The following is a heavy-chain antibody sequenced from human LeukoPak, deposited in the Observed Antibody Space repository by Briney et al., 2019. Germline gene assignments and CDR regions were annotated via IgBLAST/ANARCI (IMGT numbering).Heavy chain of an antibody. V-gene: IGHV1-69*05. CDR2: IIPIFGTA. CDR3: ARDGDSSDAFDI. CDR1: GGTFSSYA. Sequence: SVKVSCKASGGTFSSYAISWVRQAPGQGLEWMGGIIPIFGTANYAQKFQGRVTITTDESTSTAYMELSSLRSEDTAVYYCARDGDSSDAFDIWGQGTMVTVSS. J-gene: IGHJ3*02. D-gene: IGHD6-13*01.